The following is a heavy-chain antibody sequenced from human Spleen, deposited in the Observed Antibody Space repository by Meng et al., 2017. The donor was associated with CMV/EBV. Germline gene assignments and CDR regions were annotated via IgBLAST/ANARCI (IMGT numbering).Heavy chain of an antibody. J-gene: IGHJ4*02. D-gene: IGHD3-3*01. V-gene: IGHV1-2*02. CDR3: ARDLIFGVVTLDY. CDR1: GYTFTDYD. Sequence: SGYTFTDYDLHWVRQAPGQGPEWMGWINPNRATTKYAQKFQGRVTMTRDTSSSTAYMELSRLRSDDTAVYFCARDLIFGVVTLDYWGQGTLVTVSS. CDR2: INPNRATT.